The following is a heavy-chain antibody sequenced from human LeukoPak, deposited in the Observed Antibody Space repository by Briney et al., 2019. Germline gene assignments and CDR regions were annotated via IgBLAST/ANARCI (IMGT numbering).Heavy chain of an antibody. J-gene: IGHJ4*02. CDR2: INANGRAT. Sequence: GGSLRLSCTTSGFTFNIYAMSWFRQAPGRGLEWVSAINANGRATYYADSVKGRFTLSRDNSKSTLYLHMNSLNVEDMAVYYCAKRVAASEPGFDSWGRGTLVSVSS. V-gene: IGHV3-23*01. D-gene: IGHD2-15*01. CDR1: GFTFNIYA. CDR3: AKRVAASEPGFDS.